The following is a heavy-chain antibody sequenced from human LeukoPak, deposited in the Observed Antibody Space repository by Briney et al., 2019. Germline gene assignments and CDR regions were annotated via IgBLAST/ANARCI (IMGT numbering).Heavy chain of an antibody. V-gene: IGHV1-8*01. Sequence: ASVKVSCKASGYTFTSYDINWVRQATGQGLEWMGWMNPNSGNTGYAQKLQGRVTMTRNTSISTAYMELSSLRSEDTAVYYCARGLRGYSGYDCDYWGQGTLVTVSS. CDR2: MNPNSGNT. CDR1: GYTFTSYD. D-gene: IGHD5-12*01. J-gene: IGHJ4*02. CDR3: ARGLRGYSGYDCDY.